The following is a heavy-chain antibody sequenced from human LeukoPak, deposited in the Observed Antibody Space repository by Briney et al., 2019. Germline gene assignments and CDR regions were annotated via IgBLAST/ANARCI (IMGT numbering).Heavy chain of an antibody. CDR3: ARRGSSSNNYFDS. V-gene: IGHV4-39*01. CDR2: MYYSGST. CDR1: GDSISSTNHY. Sequence: SETLSLTCTVSGDSISSTNHYWVWIHQPPGKGLEWIGSMYYSGSTDYRSSLRSRATISVDTSKNQFSLRLYYVTAADTAVYYCARRGSSSNNYFDSWGQGTLVTVSS. J-gene: IGHJ4*02. D-gene: IGHD6-6*01.